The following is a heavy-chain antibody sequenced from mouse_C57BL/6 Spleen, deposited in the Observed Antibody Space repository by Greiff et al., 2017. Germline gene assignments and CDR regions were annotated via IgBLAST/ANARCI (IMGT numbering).Heavy chain of an antibody. CDR2: INPNNGGT. CDR3: ARERFITTVVPPYYYAMDY. V-gene: IGHV1-26*01. J-gene: IGHJ4*01. D-gene: IGHD1-1*01. Sequence: EVQLQQSGPELVKPGASVKISCKASGYTFTDYYMNWVKQSHGKSLEWIGDINPNNGGTSYNQKFKGKATLTVDTSSSTAYMELRSLTSEDSAVYYCARERFITTVVPPYYYAMDYWGQGTSVTVSS. CDR1: GYTFTDYY.